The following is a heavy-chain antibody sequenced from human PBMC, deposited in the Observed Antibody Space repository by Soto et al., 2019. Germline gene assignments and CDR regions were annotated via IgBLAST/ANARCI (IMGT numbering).Heavy chain of an antibody. J-gene: IGHJ1*01. CDR2: ISGSGGST. CDR1: GFTFSSYA. CDR3: AKDGSGSYYQQYFQH. V-gene: IGHV3-23*01. Sequence: EVQLLESGGGLVQPGGSLRLSCAASGFTFSSYAMSWVRQAPGQGLEWVSAISGSGGSTYYADSVKGRFTISRDNPKNTLYLQMNSLRAEDTAVYYCAKDGSGSYYQQYFQHWGQGTLVTVSS. D-gene: IGHD1-26*01.